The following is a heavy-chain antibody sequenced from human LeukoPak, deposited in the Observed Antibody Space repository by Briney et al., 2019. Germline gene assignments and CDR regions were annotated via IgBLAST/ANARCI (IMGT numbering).Heavy chain of an antibody. CDR2: ITSSGDAT. J-gene: IGHJ4*02. CDR3: AKDVGYYDFG. V-gene: IGHV3-23*01. Sequence: GGSLRLSCAASGFTFNIYSMSWVRQAPGKGLEWVSSITSSGDATFYADSVKDRFTISRDNSRNMLYLQMSRLRAEDTAVYYCAKDVGYYDFGWGQGTLVTVSS. CDR1: GFTFNIYS. D-gene: IGHD3-3*01.